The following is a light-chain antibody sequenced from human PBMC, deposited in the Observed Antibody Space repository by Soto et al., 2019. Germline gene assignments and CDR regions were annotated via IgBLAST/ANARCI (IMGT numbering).Light chain of an antibody. V-gene: IGKV3-15*01. J-gene: IGKJ5*01. CDR2: GAS. Sequence: EIVMTQSPTTLSVSPGQRATLSCRASQSVSNNLAWYQQRPGQAPRLLIYGASTRATGIPARFSGSGSGTEFTPTISSLQSEDFAVYYCQQYNNWPPITFGQGTRLEIK. CDR3: QQYNNWPPIT. CDR1: QSVSNN.